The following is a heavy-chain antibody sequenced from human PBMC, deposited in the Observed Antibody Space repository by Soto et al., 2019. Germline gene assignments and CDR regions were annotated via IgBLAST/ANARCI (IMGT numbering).Heavy chain of an antibody. Sequence: GGSLRLSCAASGFTFSSYGMHWVRQAPGKGLEWVAVISYDGSNKYYADSVKGRFTISRDNSKNTLYLQMNSLRAEDTAVYYCAKYRGYSYGYFDYWGQGTLVIVSS. V-gene: IGHV3-30*18. CDR3: AKYRGYSYGYFDY. J-gene: IGHJ4*02. CDR1: GFTFSSYG. D-gene: IGHD5-18*01. CDR2: ISYDGSNK.